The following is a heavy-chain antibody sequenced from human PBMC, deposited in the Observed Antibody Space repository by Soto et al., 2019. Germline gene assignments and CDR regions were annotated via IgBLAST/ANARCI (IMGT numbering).Heavy chain of an antibody. J-gene: IGHJ4*02. CDR2: IYYSGST. D-gene: IGHD6-13*01. CDR3: VREGATVAAGRSDC. Sequence: SETLSLTCTVSGGSISSGDYYWSWIRQVPGKGLEWIGYIYYSGSTYYNPSLKSRVDMSVDTSKNQFNLKLSSVTAADTAIYYCVREGATVAAGRSDCWGQGTMVTVSS. V-gene: IGHV4-31*03. CDR1: GGSISSGDYY.